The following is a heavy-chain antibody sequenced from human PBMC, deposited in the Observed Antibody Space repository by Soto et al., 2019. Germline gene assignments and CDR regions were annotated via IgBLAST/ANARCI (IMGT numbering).Heavy chain of an antibody. J-gene: IGHJ4*02. D-gene: IGHD6-6*01. CDR1: GFTFSNYG. CDR2: ISYSGNDY. Sequence: GGSLRLSCAAFGFTFSNYGIHWVRQAPGKGLEWVAVISYSGNDYHYADSVKGRFTISRDNSKNTLYLQMNSLRAEDTAVYYCAKDLTSRSSDYYFDYWGQGTLVTVSS. CDR3: AKDLTSRSSDYYFDY. V-gene: IGHV3-30*18.